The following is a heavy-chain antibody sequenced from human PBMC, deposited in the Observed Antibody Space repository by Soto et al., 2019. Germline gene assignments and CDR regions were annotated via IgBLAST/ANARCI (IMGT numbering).Heavy chain of an antibody. CDR3: ARSRRLLWFGELYYYYYGMDV. Sequence: SETLSLTCAVYGGSFSGYYWSWIRQPPGKGLEWIGEINHSGSTNYNPSLKSRVTISVDTSKNQFSLKLSSVTAADTAVYYCARSRRLLWFGELYYYYYGMDVWGQGPRSP. CDR1: GGSFSGYY. CDR2: INHSGST. J-gene: IGHJ6*02. V-gene: IGHV4-34*01. D-gene: IGHD3-10*01.